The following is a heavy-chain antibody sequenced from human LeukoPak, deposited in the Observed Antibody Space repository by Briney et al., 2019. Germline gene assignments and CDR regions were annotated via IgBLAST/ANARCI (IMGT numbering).Heavy chain of an antibody. V-gene: IGHV1-18*01. CDR1: GYTLSNYG. Sequence: GASVKVSCKASGYTLSNYGFSWVRQAPGQGLEWMGWIGTYNGKTSYAQKFQGRVTMSADTSTSTAYMELRTLRSDDTAVYYCARIFNWDFDFWGQGTLVIVSS. CDR3: ARIFNWDFDF. CDR2: IGTYNGKT. J-gene: IGHJ4*02. D-gene: IGHD7-27*01.